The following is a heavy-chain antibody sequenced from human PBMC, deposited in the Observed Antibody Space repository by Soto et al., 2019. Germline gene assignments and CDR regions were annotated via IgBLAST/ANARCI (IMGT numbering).Heavy chain of an antibody. V-gene: IGHV1-58*01. CDR3: AAVESAGYYYDSSGPFDP. Sequence: SVKVPCKASGFTFTSSAVQWVRQARGQRLEWIGWIVVGSGNTNYAQKFQERVTITRDMSTSTAYMELSSLRSEDTAVYYCAAVESAGYYYDSSGPFDPWGQGTLVTVSS. CDR1: GFTFTSSA. CDR2: IVVGSGNT. J-gene: IGHJ5*02. D-gene: IGHD3-22*01.